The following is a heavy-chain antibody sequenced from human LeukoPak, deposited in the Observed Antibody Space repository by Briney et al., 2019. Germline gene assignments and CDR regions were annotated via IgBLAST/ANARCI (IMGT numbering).Heavy chain of an antibody. CDR1: GFTFSNYG. CDR3: ARPSLRFLEWLPFDY. J-gene: IGHJ4*02. D-gene: IGHD3-3*01. CDR2: ISYDGSNK. Sequence: PGGSLRLSCVASGFTFSNYGMHWVRQAPGKGLEWVAVISYDGSNKYYADSVKGRFTISRDNSKNTLYLQMNSLRAEDTAVYYCARPSLRFLEWLPFDYWGQGTLVTVSS. V-gene: IGHV3-30*03.